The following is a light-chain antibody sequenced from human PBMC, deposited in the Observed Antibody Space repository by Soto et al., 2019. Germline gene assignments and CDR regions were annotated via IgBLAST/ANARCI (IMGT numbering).Light chain of an antibody. J-gene: IGKJ5*01. CDR2: GPS. Sequence: EIVLTQSPGTLSLSPGEIATFSCRASQSVSSSYLAWYQHKPGQAPRLLIYGPSSRATCVPDRFRGSGSGTEFTLTISRLEPEDFAVYYCHQYGSSPITFGQGTRLDIK. CDR1: QSVSSSY. V-gene: IGKV3-20*01. CDR3: HQYGSSPIT.